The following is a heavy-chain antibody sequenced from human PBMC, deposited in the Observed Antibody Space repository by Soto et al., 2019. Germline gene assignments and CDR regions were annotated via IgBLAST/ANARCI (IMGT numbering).Heavy chain of an antibody. CDR3: TKVDV. CDR2: ISFDGSKK. Sequence: QPGGSLRLSCVGSGFTFISYDMHWVRQAPGKGLEWVAFISFDGSKKYYADSVEGRFTISRDNSKSTMYLEMNSLRPEDTAVYYCTKVDVWGPGTAVTVSS. CDR1: GFTFISYD. J-gene: IGHJ6*01. V-gene: IGHV3-30-3*01.